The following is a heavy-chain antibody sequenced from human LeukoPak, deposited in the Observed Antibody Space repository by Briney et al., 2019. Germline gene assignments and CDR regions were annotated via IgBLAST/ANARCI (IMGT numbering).Heavy chain of an antibody. CDR2: IHYSGST. J-gene: IGHJ4*02. CDR1: GGSISSYF. Sequence: PSETLSLTCTVSGGSISSYFWSWIRQPPGKGLEWIGYIHYSGSTNYNPPLKSRLTISVDTSKNHFSLKLTSVTAADTAVYYCARRIAGLAYFDYWGQGTLVTVSS. V-gene: IGHV4-59*08. CDR3: ARRIAGLAYFDY. D-gene: IGHD2-21*01.